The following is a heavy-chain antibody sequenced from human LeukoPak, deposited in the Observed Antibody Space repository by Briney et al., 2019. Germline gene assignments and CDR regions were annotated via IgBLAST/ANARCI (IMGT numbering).Heavy chain of an antibody. D-gene: IGHD3-3*01. V-gene: IGHV4-59*12. J-gene: IGHJ5*02. CDR3: AREQAITIFGVVTPRDWFDP. Sequence: SETLSLTCTVSGGSISSYYWSWIRQPPGKGLEWIGYIYYSGSTNYNPSLKSRVTISVDTSKNQFSLKLSSVTAADTAVYYCAREQAITIFGVVTPRDWFDPWGQGTLVTVSS. CDR1: GGSISSYY. CDR2: IYYSGST.